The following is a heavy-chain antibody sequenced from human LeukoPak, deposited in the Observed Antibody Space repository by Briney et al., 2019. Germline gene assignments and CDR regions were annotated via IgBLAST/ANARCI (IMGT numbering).Heavy chain of an antibody. J-gene: IGHJ4*02. CDR1: GYTFTTYG. CDR2: ISAYNGNT. CDR3: ARELLWFGELLPVLDY. V-gene: IGHV1-18*01. D-gene: IGHD3-10*01. Sequence: GASVKVSCKASGYTFTTYGISWVRQAPGQGLEWMGWISAYNGNTNYAQKLQGRVTMTTDTSTSTAYMELRSLRSDDTAVYYCARELLWFGELLPVLDYWGQGTLVIVSS.